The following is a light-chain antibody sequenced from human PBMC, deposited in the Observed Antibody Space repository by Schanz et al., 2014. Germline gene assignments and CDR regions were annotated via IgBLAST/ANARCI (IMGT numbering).Light chain of an antibody. CDR1: QSVSSSY. J-gene: IGKJ1*01. Sequence: EIVLTQSPGTLSLSPGERATLSCGASQSVSSSYLAWYQQKPGQAPRLLIYAASSRATGIPDRFTGSGSGTDFTLTISRLEPEDFAVYFCQQYNHWPQTFGQGTKVEIK. CDR2: AAS. CDR3: QQYNHWPQT. V-gene: IGKV3-20*01.